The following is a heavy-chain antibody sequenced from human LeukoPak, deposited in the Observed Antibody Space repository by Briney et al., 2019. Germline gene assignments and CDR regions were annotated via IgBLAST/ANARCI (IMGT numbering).Heavy chain of an antibody. V-gene: IGHV4-39*07. D-gene: IGHD3-10*01. Sequence: PSETLSLTCTVSGGSISSSSYYWGWIRQPPGKGLEWIGSIYHSGSTYYNPSLKSRVTISVDTSKNQFSLKLSSVTAADTAVYYCARDGILWFGEFRYYYYYYMDVWGKGTTVTVSS. J-gene: IGHJ6*03. CDR2: IYHSGST. CDR3: ARDGILWFGEFRYYYYYYMDV. CDR1: GGSISSSSYY.